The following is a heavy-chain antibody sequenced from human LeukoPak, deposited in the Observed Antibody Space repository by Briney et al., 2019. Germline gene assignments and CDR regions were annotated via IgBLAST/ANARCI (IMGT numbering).Heavy chain of an antibody. CDR2: ISSSGSTI. D-gene: IGHD3-22*01. J-gene: IGHJ4*02. Sequence: GGSLRLSCAASGFTFSSYEINWVRQAPGKGLEWVSYISSSGSTIYYADSVKGRFTISRDSAKNSLYLQMNSLRAEDTAVYYCARDDLHTYYYDSSGYHSGFDYWLQGTLVTVSS. CDR1: GFTFSSYE. V-gene: IGHV3-48*03. CDR3: ARDDLHTYYYDSSGYHSGFDY.